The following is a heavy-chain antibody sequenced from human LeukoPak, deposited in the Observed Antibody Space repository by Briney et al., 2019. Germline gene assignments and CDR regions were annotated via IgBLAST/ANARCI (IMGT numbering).Heavy chain of an antibody. J-gene: IGHJ3*02. CDR3: ARHTDSGPSLGHTFDI. CDR1: GGSISSSSYY. D-gene: IGHD3-16*01. V-gene: IGHV4-61*05. CDR2: IYYSGST. Sequence: SSETLSLTCTVSGGSISSSSYYWGWIRQPPGKGLEWIGYIYYSGSTNYNPSLKSRVTISLDTSKNQFSLKLSSVTAADTAVYYCARHTDSGPSLGHTFDIWGQGTMVTVSS.